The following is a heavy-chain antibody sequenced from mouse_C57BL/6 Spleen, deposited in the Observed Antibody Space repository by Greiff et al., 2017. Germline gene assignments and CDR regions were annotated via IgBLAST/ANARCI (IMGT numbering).Heavy chain of an antibody. Sequence: QVQLQQPGAELVRPGSSVKLSCKASGYTFTSYWMDWVKQRPGQGLEWIGNIYPSDSETHYNQKFKDKATLTVDKSSSTAYMQLSSLTSEDSAVYYCSRGYGKYYFDYWGQGTTLTVSS. J-gene: IGHJ2*01. V-gene: IGHV1-61*01. D-gene: IGHD2-1*01. CDR1: GYTFTSYW. CDR2: IYPSDSET. CDR3: SRGYGKYYFDY.